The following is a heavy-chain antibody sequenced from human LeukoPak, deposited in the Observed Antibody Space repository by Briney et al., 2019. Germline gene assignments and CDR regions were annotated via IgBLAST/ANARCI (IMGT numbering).Heavy chain of an antibody. V-gene: IGHV3-7*01. CDR3: TRDTDGSFDY. Sequence: PGGSLRLSCAASGFTFTNSWMAWVRQAPGKGLEWVANIKQDGSTKHYADSLKGRFTISRDNPKNSLYLQMNNLRADDTAVYYCTRDTDGSFDYWGQGTLVTVSS. J-gene: IGHJ4*02. CDR1: GFTFTNSW. D-gene: IGHD2-8*02. CDR2: IKQDGSTK.